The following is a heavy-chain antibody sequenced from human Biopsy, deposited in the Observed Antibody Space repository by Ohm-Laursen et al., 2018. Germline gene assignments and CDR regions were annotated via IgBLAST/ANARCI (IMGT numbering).Heavy chain of an antibody. CDR1: GGDINNYY. CDR3: ASVVLGPTNDAFDL. D-gene: IGHD3-22*01. V-gene: IGHV4-4*07. Sequence: TLSLTCNVSGGDINNYYWSWIRQPAGKGLEWIGRIYPGGSTNYNPSLKSRVTMSADTSKKQLSLRLRSVSAADTAMYYCASVVLGPTNDAFDLWGRGTMVVVSS. J-gene: IGHJ3*01. CDR2: IYPGGST.